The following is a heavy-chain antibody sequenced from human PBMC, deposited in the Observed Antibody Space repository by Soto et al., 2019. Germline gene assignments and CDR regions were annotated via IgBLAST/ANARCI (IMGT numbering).Heavy chain of an antibody. V-gene: IGHV2-5*02. CDR2: IYWDDSK. CDR1: GFSLTTDRVG. J-gene: IGHJ4*02. Sequence: QITLKESGPTLVKPTQTLTLTCTFSGFSLTTDRVGVGWIRQPPGEALEWLAVIYWDDSKTYRPSLESRLTITKDTSKTQVAHTMTNMDSLDTATYFCAHAYGGRSLYWGQGTLVTVSS. CDR3: AHAYGGRSLY. D-gene: IGHD1-26*01.